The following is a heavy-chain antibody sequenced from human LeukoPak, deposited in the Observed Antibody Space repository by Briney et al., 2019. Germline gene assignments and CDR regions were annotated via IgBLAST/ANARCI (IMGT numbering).Heavy chain of an antibody. CDR2: IKSKNDGGTV. J-gene: IGHJ4*02. V-gene: IGHV3-15*01. D-gene: IGHD2-21*02. CDR3: ARRPDCGGDCR. Sequence: GGSLRLSCTASGFSFSNSWMNWVRQAPGKGLEWVGRIKSKNDGGTVDYTGPVKGRFTISRDDSENTMYLQMNSLTIEDTAVYYCARRPDCGGDCRWGQGTLVTVSS. CDR1: GFSFSNSW.